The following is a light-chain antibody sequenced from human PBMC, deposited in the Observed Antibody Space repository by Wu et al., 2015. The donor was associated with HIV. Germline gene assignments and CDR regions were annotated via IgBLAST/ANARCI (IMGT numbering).Light chain of an antibody. Sequence: EIVLTQSPATLSLSPGDRATLSCRASQSLSSSLAWYQQRPGQAPRLLIYDASSRATGIPARFSGSGSGTDFSLTIRRLEPEDFAVYYCQQYNSSPYNFGQGTKLEIK. J-gene: IGKJ2*01. CDR1: QSLSSS. CDR3: QQYNSSPYN. V-gene: IGKV3-11*01. CDR2: DAS.